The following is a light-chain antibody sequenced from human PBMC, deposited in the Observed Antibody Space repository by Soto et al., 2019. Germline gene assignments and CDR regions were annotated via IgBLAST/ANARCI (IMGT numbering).Light chain of an antibody. CDR2: DVT. Sequence: QSALTQPASVSGSPGRSITISCTGTSSDVGGYNSVSWYQQHPGKAPKLILYDVTDRPSGVSYRFSGSKSGNTASLTISGLQAADEADYFCSSFTSSMTNVFGSGTKLTVL. V-gene: IGLV2-14*01. CDR3: SSFTSSMTNV. J-gene: IGLJ1*01. CDR1: SSDVGGYNS.